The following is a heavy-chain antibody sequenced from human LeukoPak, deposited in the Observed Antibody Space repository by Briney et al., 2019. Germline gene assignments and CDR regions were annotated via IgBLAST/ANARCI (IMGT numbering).Heavy chain of an antibody. D-gene: IGHD3-16*02. CDR3: ARHPYDYVWGSYRLATGYFDY. CDR2: IYYSGST. J-gene: IGHJ4*02. CDR1: GYSISSGYY. V-gene: IGHV4-38-2*02. Sequence: SETLSLTCTVSGYSISSGYYWGYIRQPPGKGLEWIGSIYYSGSTYYNPSLKSRVTISVDTSKNQFSLKLSSVTAADTAVYYCARHPYDYVWGSYRLATGYFDYWGQGTLVTVSS.